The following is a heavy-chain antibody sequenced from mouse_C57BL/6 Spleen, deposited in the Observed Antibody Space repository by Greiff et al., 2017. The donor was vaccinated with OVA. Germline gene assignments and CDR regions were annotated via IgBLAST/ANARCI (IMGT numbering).Heavy chain of an antibody. Sequence: QVPLQQPGAELVKPGASVKLSCKASGYTFTSYWMPWVNQRPGQGLEWIGEIDPSDSYTNYNQKFKGKATLTVDTSSSTAYMQLSSLTSEDSAVYYCARSGGLRRTYYFDYWSQGTTLTVSS. CDR3: ARSGGLRRTYYFDY. J-gene: IGHJ2*01. CDR1: GYTFTSYW. V-gene: IGHV1-50*01. CDR2: IDPSDSYT. D-gene: IGHD2-4*01.